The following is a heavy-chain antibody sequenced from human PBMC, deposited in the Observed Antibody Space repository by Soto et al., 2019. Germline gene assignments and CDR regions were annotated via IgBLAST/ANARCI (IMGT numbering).Heavy chain of an antibody. D-gene: IGHD6-19*01. CDR2: ISSGGTTI. J-gene: IGHJ4*03. V-gene: IGHV3-11*01. Sequence: QVQLVESGGGLVKPGESLRLSCAASGFTFNDYYMSWIRQAPGKGLEWVSYISSGGTTIYYADSVKGRFTISRDNAKNSLYLQMNSLRAGDTAVYYCARAGVAGYYFDYWGQGTTVTVSS. CDR1: GFTFNDYY. CDR3: ARAGVAGYYFDY.